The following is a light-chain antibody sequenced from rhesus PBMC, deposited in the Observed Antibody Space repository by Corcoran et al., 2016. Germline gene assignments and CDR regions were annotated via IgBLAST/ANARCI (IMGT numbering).Light chain of an antibody. CDR3: QHSYGTPLT. V-gene: IGKV1-74*01. CDR1: ENVNNY. Sequence: DIQMTKSPSSLSESVGDRVTITCRASENVNNYLHWYQQNSGKAPKLLIYAASTLQSGGPSRLSGSGSGTVYTFTISRLQPEDCATYYCQHSYGTPLTFGGGTKVEIK. J-gene: IGKJ4*01. CDR2: AAS.